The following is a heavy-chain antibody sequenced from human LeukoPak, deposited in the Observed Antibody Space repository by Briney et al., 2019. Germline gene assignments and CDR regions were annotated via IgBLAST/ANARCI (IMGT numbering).Heavy chain of an antibody. V-gene: IGHV4-30-4*01. J-gene: IGHJ4*02. CDR1: GGSISSGDYS. Sequence: PSETLSLTCTVSGGSISSGDYSWSWIRQPPGKGLEWIGYIYYSGSTYYNPSLKSRVTISVDTSKNQFSLKLSSVTAADTAVYYCARGVISLGAGGYCSSTSCTTFDYWGQGTLVTVSS. D-gene: IGHD2-2*01. CDR3: ARGVISLGAGGYCSSTSCTTFDY. CDR2: IYYSGST.